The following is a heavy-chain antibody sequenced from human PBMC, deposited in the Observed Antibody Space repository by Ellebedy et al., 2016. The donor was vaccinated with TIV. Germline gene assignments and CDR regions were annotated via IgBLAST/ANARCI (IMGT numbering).Heavy chain of an antibody. J-gene: IGHJ6*02. CDR1: GFTFSSYW. CDR3: ARGPDGRYCTAPSCYPAVYYYDAIDV. CDR2: IKQDGSEK. Sequence: GGSLRLSCAASGFTFSSYWMSWVRQAPGKGLEWVANIKQDGSEKYYVDSVKGRFTISRDNAKASVYLQMNSLRAEDTAVYYCARGPDGRYCTAPSCYPAVYYYDAIDVWGHGTTVTVSS. V-gene: IGHV3-7*01. D-gene: IGHD2-2*01.